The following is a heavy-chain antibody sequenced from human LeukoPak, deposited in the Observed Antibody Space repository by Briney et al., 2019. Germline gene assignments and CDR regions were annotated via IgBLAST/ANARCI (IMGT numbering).Heavy chain of an antibody. V-gene: IGHV3-7*03. Sequence: GGSLRLSCAASGFTISDHYMDWVRQAPGKGLEWVANIKQDGSEKYYVDSVKGRFTISRDNAKNSLYLQMNSLRAEDTAVYYCARVRIAAAGTTPYYFDYWGQGTLVTVSS. CDR3: ARVRIAAAGTTPYYFDY. J-gene: IGHJ4*02. D-gene: IGHD6-13*01. CDR2: IKQDGSEK. CDR1: GFTISDHY.